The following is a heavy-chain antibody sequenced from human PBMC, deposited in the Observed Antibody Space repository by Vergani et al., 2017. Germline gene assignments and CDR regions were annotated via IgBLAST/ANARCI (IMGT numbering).Heavy chain of an antibody. CDR1: GFTFSSYS. CDR2: ISSSSSYI. D-gene: IGHD3-22*01. CDR3: ARDVQDYYDSSGPVWYFDL. J-gene: IGHJ2*01. Sequence: EVQLVESGGGLVKPGGSLRLSCAASGFTFSSYSMNWVRQAPGKGLEWVSSISSSSSYIYYADSVKGRFTISRDNAKNSLYLQMNSLRAEDTALYHCARDVQDYYDSSGPVWYFDLWGRGTLVTVSS. V-gene: IGHV3-21*04.